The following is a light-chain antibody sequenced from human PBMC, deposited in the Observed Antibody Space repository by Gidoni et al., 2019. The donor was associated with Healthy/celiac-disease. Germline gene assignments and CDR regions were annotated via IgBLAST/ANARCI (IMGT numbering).Light chain of an antibody. CDR2: DAS. J-gene: IGKJ2*01. CDR1: QDISNY. CDR3: QQYDNLPLYT. Sequence: DIQMPQSPSSLSASVGDRVTITCQASQDISNYLNWYQQKPVKAPKLLIYDASNLETGVPSRFSGSGSGTDFTLTISSLQPEDIATYYCQQYDNLPLYTFXXXTKLEIK. V-gene: IGKV1-33*01.